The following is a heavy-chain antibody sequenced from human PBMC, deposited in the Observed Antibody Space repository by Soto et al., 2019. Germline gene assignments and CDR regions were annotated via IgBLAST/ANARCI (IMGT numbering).Heavy chain of an antibody. D-gene: IGHD3-10*01. CDR2: ISGSGGST. CDR1: RFTFSSYA. V-gene: IGHV3-23*01. Sequence: EMQVLESGGGLVQPGGSLRLSCAPSRFTFSSYAMSWVRQAPGKGLEWVSAISGSGGSTYYADSVKGRFTISRDNSKNTLYLQMNSLRADDSAVYYCAKGLYYYEIWGQGTMVTVSS. J-gene: IGHJ3*02. CDR3: AKGLYYYEI.